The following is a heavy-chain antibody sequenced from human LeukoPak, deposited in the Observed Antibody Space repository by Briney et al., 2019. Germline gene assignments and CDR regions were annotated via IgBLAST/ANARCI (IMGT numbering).Heavy chain of an antibody. CDR2: INHSGST. CDR3: ASDSSGYYGSLAY. J-gene: IGHJ4*02. D-gene: IGHD3-22*01. CDR1: GGSFSGYY. Sequence: SQTLSLTCAVYGGSFSGYYWSWIRQPPGKGQEWIGEINHSGSTNYNPSLKSRVTISVDTSKNQFSLKLSSVTAADTAVYYCASDSSGYYGSLAYWGQGTLVTVSS. V-gene: IGHV4-34*01.